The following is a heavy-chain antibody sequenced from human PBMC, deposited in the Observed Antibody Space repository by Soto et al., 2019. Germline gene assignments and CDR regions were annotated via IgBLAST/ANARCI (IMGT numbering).Heavy chain of an antibody. Sequence: QLQLQESGPGLVKPSETLSLTCTVSGGSISSSSDYWGWIRQPPGKGLEWIASIYYSGSTYYNPSLKSRFTISVDTSQNQLSLKLSSVTAADTAVDYCARRGSSSWYGYWGQGTLVTVSS. V-gene: IGHV4-39*01. CDR3: ARRGSSSWYGY. CDR2: IYYSGST. CDR1: GGSISSSSDY. D-gene: IGHD6-13*01. J-gene: IGHJ4*02.